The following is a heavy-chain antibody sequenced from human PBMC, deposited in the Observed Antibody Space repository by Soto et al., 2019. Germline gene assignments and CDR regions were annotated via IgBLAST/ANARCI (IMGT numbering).Heavy chain of an antibody. CDR1: GFTVSSHY. D-gene: IGHD4-4*01. J-gene: IGHJ6*02. Sequence: EVQLVETGGGLIQPGGSLRLSCAASGFTVSSHYMSWVRQAPGKGLEWVSVIYSGGSTYDADSVKGRITVSRDNSKNTLYLQMYSLRADDTAVYYCAREFRNYETYGMDVWGQGTTVTVSS. CDR2: IYSGGST. CDR3: AREFRNYETYGMDV. V-gene: IGHV3-53*02.